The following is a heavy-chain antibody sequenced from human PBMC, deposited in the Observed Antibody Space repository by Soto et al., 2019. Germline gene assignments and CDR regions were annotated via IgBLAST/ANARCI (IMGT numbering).Heavy chain of an antibody. V-gene: IGHV3-9*01. D-gene: IGHD1-7*01. CDR3: AKEFSDIWDYRRDFDY. J-gene: IGHJ4*02. CDR2: ISWNSGSV. Sequence: EVQLVESGGGLVQPGRSLRLSCGASGFTFDGFAMHWVRQAPGKGLEWVSGISWNSGSVAYADSVKGRFTISRDNAKNSLSLQMNSLTPEDTALYYCAKEFSDIWDYRRDFDYWGQGTLVTVSS. CDR1: GFTFDGFA.